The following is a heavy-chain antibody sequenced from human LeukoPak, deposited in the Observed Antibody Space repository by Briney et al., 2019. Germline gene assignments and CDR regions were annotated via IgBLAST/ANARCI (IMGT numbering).Heavy chain of an antibody. CDR2: INHSGST. CDR3: ARSGDVFSGILSGYSIDY. J-gene: IGHJ4*02. Sequence: SETLSLTCAVYGGSFSGYYWSWIRQPPGKGLEWIGEINHSGSTNYNPSLKSRVTISVDTSKNQFSLKLSSVTAADTAVYYCARSGDVFSGILSGYSIDYWGQGTLVTVSS. CDR1: GGSFSGYY. V-gene: IGHV4-34*01. D-gene: IGHD3-22*01.